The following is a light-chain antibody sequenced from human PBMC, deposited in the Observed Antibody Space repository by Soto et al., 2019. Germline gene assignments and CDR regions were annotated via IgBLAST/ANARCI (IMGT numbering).Light chain of an antibody. CDR3: ETWDTTVGAGV. V-gene: IGLV1-51*02. Sequence: QSVLTQPPSVSAAPGQKVTISCSGSSSNIGNSYIYWYQQLPGTAPKLLIYENNKRPSGIPDRFSGSKSGTSATLGISGLQTGDEADYYCETWDTTVGAGVFGGGTKLTVL. CDR1: SSNIGNSY. J-gene: IGLJ3*02. CDR2: ENN.